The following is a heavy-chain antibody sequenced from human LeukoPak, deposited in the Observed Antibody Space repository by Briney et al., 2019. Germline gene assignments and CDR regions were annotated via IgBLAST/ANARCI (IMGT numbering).Heavy chain of an antibody. CDR2: INHSGST. CDR1: GGSISSYY. Sequence: PSETLSLTCTVSGGSISSYYWSWIRQPPGKGLEWIGEINHSGSTNYNPSLKSRVTISVDTSKNQFSLKLSSVSAADTAVYYCARYSGMGYSPGTYSNSWGQGTRVTVSS. J-gene: IGHJ4*02. D-gene: IGHD1-26*01. V-gene: IGHV4-34*01. CDR3: ARYSGMGYSPGTYSNS.